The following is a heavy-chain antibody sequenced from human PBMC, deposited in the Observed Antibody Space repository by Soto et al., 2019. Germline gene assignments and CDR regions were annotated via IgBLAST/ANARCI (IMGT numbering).Heavy chain of an antibody. CDR3: VRDLYGMDV. Sequence: WGSLRISFSASGFTVSGSSMHWARQAPGKGLEHVSAISPDGHSTYHADSVKGRFTISRDNSENTLYLQMSSLRPEDTAVYFCVRDLYGMDVWGQGTTVTVSS. CDR2: ISPDGHST. J-gene: IGHJ6*02. V-gene: IGHV3-64D*08. CDR1: GFTVSGSS.